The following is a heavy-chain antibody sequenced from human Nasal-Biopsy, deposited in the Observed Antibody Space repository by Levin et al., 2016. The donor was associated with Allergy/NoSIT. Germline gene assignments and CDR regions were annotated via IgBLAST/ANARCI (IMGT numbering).Heavy chain of an antibody. CDR1: GFIFDDYA. Sequence: SLKISCAASGFIFDDYAIHWVRQVPGKGLEWVSATNWNSGTIGYADSVKGRFSISKDNAKNSLHLQMNSLRPEDTALYYCIGETSPGRLDYWGQGTLVTVSS. D-gene: IGHD5-24*01. CDR2: TNWNSGTI. V-gene: IGHV3-9*01. CDR3: IGETSPGRLDY. J-gene: IGHJ4*02.